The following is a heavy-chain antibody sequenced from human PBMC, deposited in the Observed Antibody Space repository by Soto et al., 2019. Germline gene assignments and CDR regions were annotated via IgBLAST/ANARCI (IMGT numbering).Heavy chain of an antibody. CDR3: AHRGSSWSPFRY. D-gene: IGHD6-13*01. J-gene: IGHJ4*02. V-gene: IGHV2-5*02. CDR2: IYWDDDK. CDR1: GFSLSTSGVG. Sequence: SGPTLVNPTQTLTLTRTFSGFSLSTSGVGVGWIRQPPGKALEWLALIYWDDDKRYSPSLKSRLTITKDTSKNQVVLTMTTMDPVDTAPYYCAHRGSSWSPFRYWGQGTLVTVSS.